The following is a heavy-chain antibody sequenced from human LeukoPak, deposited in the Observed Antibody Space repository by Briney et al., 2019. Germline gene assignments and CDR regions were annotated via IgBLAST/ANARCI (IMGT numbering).Heavy chain of an antibody. CDR1: GGSISSSSYY. Sequence: SETLSLTCTVSGGSISSSSYYWGWIRQPPGKGLEWIGSIYYSGSTYYNPSLKSRVTISVDTSKNQFSLKLSSVTAADTAVYYCARRGGSGSSGWYKRDYFDYWGQGTLVTVSS. D-gene: IGHD6-19*01. J-gene: IGHJ4*02. V-gene: IGHV4-39*01. CDR3: ARRGGSGSSGWYKRDYFDY. CDR2: IYYSGST.